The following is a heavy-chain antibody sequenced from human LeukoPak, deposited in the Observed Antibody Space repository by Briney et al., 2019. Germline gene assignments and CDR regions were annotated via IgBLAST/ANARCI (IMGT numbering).Heavy chain of an antibody. CDR1: GGSISSSNW. V-gene: IGHV4-4*02. Sequence: PSETLSLTCAVSGGSISSSNWWSWVRQPPGKGLEWIGEIYHSGSTNYNPSLKSRVTIPVDKSKNQFSLKLSSVTAADTAVYYCARGDSSGYYYFDYWGQGTLVTVSS. CDR2: IYHSGST. CDR3: ARGDSSGYYYFDY. J-gene: IGHJ4*02. D-gene: IGHD3-22*01.